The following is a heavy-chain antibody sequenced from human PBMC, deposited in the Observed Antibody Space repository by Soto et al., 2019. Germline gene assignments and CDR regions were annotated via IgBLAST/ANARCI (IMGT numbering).Heavy chain of an antibody. D-gene: IGHD3-3*01. V-gene: IGHV3-30-3*01. CDR1: GFIFYNYA. CDR2: TSYDGSKR. CDR3: ARAGRGSGYYTGDNYYAIDV. J-gene: IGHJ6*02. Sequence: QVQLVESGGGVVQPGRSLRLSCEASGFIFYNYAMHWVRQAPGKGLEWVAVTSYDGSKRYYADSVKGRFTISRDNSKNTVYLQVNSLRTEDSALYYCARAGRGSGYYTGDNYYAIDVWGQGTTVTVSS.